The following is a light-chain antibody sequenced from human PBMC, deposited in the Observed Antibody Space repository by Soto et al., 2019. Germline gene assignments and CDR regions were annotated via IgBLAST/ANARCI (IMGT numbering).Light chain of an antibody. CDR1: SSNIGAGYD. CDR3: QSYDSSLSGSV. Sequence: QSVLPQPPSVSGAPGQRVTISCTGSSSNIGAGYDVHWYQQLPGTAPKLLIYGNSNRPSGVPDRFSGSKSGTSASLAITGLQAEHEADYYCQSYDSSLSGSVFGGGTKLTVL. J-gene: IGLJ3*02. CDR2: GNS. V-gene: IGLV1-40*01.